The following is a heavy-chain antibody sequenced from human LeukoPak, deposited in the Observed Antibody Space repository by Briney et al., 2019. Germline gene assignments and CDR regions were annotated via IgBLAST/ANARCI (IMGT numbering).Heavy chain of an antibody. D-gene: IGHD2-15*01. Sequence: GSLRLSCAASGFTFSSYAMSWVRQAPGKGLEWVSAISGSGGSTYYADSVKGRFTISRDNSKNTLYLQMNSLRAEDTAVYYCAKGPVVVVAATPAPGGYWGQGTLVTVSS. CDR1: GFTFSSYA. CDR3: AKGPVVVVAATPAPGGY. V-gene: IGHV3-23*01. CDR2: ISGSGGST. J-gene: IGHJ4*02.